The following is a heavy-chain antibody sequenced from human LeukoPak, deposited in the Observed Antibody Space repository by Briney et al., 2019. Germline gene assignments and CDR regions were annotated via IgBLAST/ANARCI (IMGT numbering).Heavy chain of an antibody. J-gene: IGHJ3*02. CDR1: GGSISSASYY. Sequence: PSETLSLTCIVSGGSISSASYYWGWIRQSPGKGLEWIGSIHYRGTTYYNPSLKSRVTISVDRSKNQFSLKLSSVTAADTAVYYCARDSAIPPTLDAFDIWGQGTMVTVSS. CDR3: ARDSAIPPTLDAFDI. CDR2: IHYRGTT. D-gene: IGHD2-2*01. V-gene: IGHV4-39*07.